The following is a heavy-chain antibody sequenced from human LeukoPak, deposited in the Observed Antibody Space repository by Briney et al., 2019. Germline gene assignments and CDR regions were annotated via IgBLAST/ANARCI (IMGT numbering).Heavy chain of an antibody. CDR1: GGSISSYY. Sequence: KTSETLSLTCTVAGGSISSYYWSWIRQPPGKGLEWLGYIYYSGSTNYNPSLKSRVTISVDTSKNQFSLKLSSVTAADTAVYYCARDQGSSWYGGWFDPWGQGTLVTVSS. CDR2: IYYSGST. J-gene: IGHJ5*02. V-gene: IGHV4-59*01. CDR3: ARDQGSSWYGGWFDP. D-gene: IGHD6-13*01.